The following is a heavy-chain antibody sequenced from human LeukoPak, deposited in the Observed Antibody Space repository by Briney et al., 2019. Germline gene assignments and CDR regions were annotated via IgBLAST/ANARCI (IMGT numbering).Heavy chain of an antibody. CDR3: ARDYYGSGDRGNY. Sequence: SVKVSCKASGGTFSSYAISWVRQAPGQGLEWMGGIIPIFGTANYAQKFQGRVTITADESTSTAYMELSGLRSEDTAVYYCARDYYGSGDRGNYWGQGTLVTVSS. V-gene: IGHV1-69*13. CDR2: IIPIFGTA. J-gene: IGHJ4*02. D-gene: IGHD3-10*01. CDR1: GGTFSSYA.